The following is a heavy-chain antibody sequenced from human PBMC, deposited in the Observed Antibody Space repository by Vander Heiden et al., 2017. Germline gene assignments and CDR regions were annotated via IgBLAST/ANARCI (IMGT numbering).Heavy chain of an antibody. D-gene: IGHD5-12*01. CDR2: IYYSGST. CDR1: GGSISSYY. J-gene: IGHJ4*02. Sequence: VQLQESGPGLVKPLETLSLTCTASGGSISSYYWSWIRQPPGKGLKWIGYIYYSGSTNCNPSLKGRVTISVDTSKNQFSLKLSSVTAADTAVYYCARDRDGYNFDYWGQGTLVTVSS. CDR3: ARDRDGYNFDY. V-gene: IGHV4-59*01.